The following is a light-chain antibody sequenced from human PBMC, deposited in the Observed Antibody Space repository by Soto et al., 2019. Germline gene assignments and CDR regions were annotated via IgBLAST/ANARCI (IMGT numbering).Light chain of an antibody. J-gene: IGKJ4*01. Sequence: IQMTQSPSSLSASVGDRVTITCRAGQNIHSYLNWYKQTPGKPPELLIFGVSNLESGVPSRFSGSGSGTDFTLTISSLQREDFASYYCQQSFTTPLTFGGGTKVEIK. CDR3: QQSFTTPLT. CDR2: GVS. CDR1: QNIHSY. V-gene: IGKV1-39*01.